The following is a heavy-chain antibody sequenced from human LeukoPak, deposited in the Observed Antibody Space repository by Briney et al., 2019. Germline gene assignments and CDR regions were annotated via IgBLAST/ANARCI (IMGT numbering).Heavy chain of an antibody. V-gene: IGHV4-59*01. Sequence: SETLSLTCTVSGGSISSYYWSWIRQPPGKGLEWIWYIYYSGSTNYNPSLKSRVTISVDTSKNQFSRKLSSVTAADTAVYYCARGSGDEYDYWGQGTLVTVSS. CDR3: ARGSGDEYDY. CDR1: GGSISSYY. J-gene: IGHJ4*02. CDR2: IYYSGST. D-gene: IGHD5-12*01.